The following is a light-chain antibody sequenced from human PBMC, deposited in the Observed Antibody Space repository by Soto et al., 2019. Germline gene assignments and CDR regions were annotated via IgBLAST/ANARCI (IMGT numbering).Light chain of an antibody. V-gene: IGKV3-20*01. CDR1: QSVSSSY. J-gene: IGKJ1*01. CDR2: GAS. CDR3: HQYGSSRT. Sequence: EIVLTQSPGTLSLSPGERATLSCRASQSVSSSYLAWYQQKPGQAPRLLIYGASSRATGIPDRFSGSGSGTDVTLTISRLEPDDFAVYYCHQYGSSRTFGQGTKVEIK.